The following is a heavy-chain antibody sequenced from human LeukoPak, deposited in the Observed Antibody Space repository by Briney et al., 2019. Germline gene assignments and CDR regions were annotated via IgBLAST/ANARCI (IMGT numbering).Heavy chain of an antibody. CDR1: GFTFSSYS. J-gene: IGHJ4*02. CDR2: ISSSSSTI. V-gene: IGHV3-48*01. D-gene: IGHD1-26*01. CDR3: AKDMGWVGALIDY. Sequence: GGSLRLSCAASGFTFSSYSLNWVRQAPGKGLEWVSYISSSSSTIYYADSVNSRFTISRDNTNNLFYLQMNSVRAEDRAVYYCAKDMGWVGALIDYWGQGTRVTVSS.